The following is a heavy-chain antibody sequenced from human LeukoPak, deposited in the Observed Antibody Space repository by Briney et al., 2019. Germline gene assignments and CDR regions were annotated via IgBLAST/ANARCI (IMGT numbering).Heavy chain of an antibody. D-gene: IGHD3-9*01. CDR1: GFTFSSYE. J-gene: IGHJ4*02. CDR3: APIAIRSGY. CDR2: ISSGGETI. Sequence: GGSLRLSCAASGFTFSSYEMHWVRQAPGKGLEWVSYISSGGETIYYADSVKGRFTISRDNAKNSLYLQMNSLRADDTAVYYCAPIAIRSGYWGQGTLVTVSS. V-gene: IGHV3-48*03.